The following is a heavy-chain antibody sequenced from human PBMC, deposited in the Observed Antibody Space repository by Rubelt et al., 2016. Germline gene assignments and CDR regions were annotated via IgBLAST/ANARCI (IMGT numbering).Heavy chain of an antibody. CDR3: ARGVEYYDGSGTNWFDP. CDR1: GGTFSSYA. V-gene: IGHV1-69*04. Sequence: QVQLVQSGAEVKKPGSSVKVSCKASGGTFSSYAISWVRQAPGQGLEWMGRIIPILGIANYAQKSQGRVTIAADKSTSTAYMELSSLRSEDTAVDYCARGVEYYDGSGTNWFDPWGQGTLVTVSS. D-gene: IGHD3-10*01. CDR2: IIPILGIA. J-gene: IGHJ5*02.